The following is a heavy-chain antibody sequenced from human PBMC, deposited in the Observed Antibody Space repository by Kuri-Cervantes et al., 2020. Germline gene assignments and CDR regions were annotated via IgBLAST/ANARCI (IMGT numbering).Heavy chain of an antibody. Sequence: GGSLRLSCAASGFIFSSYWMHWVRQVPGKGLVWVSRINSDGSSTNYADSVEGRFTISRDNAKNTLYLQMNSLRAEDTAVYYCARDCSSTSCYAVYWGQGTLVTVSS. J-gene: IGHJ4*02. CDR1: GFIFSSYW. CDR2: INSDGSST. D-gene: IGHD2-2*01. CDR3: ARDCSSTSCYAVY. V-gene: IGHV3-74*01.